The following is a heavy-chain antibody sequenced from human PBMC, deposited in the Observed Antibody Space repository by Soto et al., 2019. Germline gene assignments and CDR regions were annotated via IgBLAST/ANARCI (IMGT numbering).Heavy chain of an antibody. CDR3: ARDRSGSGWFNAFDI. J-gene: IGHJ3*02. CDR2: TYYRSKWYN. D-gene: IGHD6-19*01. V-gene: IGHV6-1*01. CDR1: GDSVFSSTAA. Sequence: QNLSLTCAISGDSVFSSTAAWDWIRQSPSRGLEWLGRTYYRSKWYNDYAVSVKSRITINPDTSKHQFSLQLNSVTPEDTAVYYCARDRSGSGWFNAFDIWGHGTMGTVSS.